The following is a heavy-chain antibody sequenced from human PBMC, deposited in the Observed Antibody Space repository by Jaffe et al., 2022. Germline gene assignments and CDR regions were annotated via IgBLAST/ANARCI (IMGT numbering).Heavy chain of an antibody. CDR3: ARDWGPYYDILTGPGRWFDP. D-gene: IGHD3-9*01. J-gene: IGHJ5*02. Sequence: QVQLVESGGGLVKPGGSLRLSCAASGFTFSDYYMSWIRQAPGKGLEWVSYISSSGSTIYYADSVKGRFTISRDNAKNSLYLQMNSLRAEDTAVYYCARDWGPYYDILTGPGRWFDPWGQGTLVTVSS. CDR2: ISSSGSTI. V-gene: IGHV3-11*01. CDR1: GFTFSDYY.